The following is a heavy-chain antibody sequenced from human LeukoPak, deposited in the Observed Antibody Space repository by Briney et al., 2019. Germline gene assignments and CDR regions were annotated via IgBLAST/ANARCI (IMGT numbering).Heavy chain of an antibody. V-gene: IGHV3-7*01. Sequence: PGGSLRLSCAASGLTFSSYWMTWVRQAPGKGLEWVANIKQDGSEKNYVDSVKGRFTISRDNAKNSLYLQMNRLRVEDTAVYYCAGGIAMVRGGDVWGKGTTVTVSS. J-gene: IGHJ6*04. D-gene: IGHD3-10*01. CDR2: IKQDGSEK. CDR3: AGGIAMVRGGDV. CDR1: GLTFSSYW.